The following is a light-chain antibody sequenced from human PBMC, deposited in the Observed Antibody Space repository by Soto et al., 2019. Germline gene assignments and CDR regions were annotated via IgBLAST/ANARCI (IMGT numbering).Light chain of an antibody. J-gene: IGKJ4*01. CDR3: QQRRSWPPLT. CDR2: DAT. V-gene: IGKV3-11*01. CDR1: QSVDIY. Sequence: EVVVTQSPVTLALSPGERATLSCRTSQSVDIYVAWYQQKPGQAPRLLIYDATNRAPGIPARFSGSGSGTDFTLSISSLESEDFAVYFCQQRRSWPPLTFGGGTKVEIK.